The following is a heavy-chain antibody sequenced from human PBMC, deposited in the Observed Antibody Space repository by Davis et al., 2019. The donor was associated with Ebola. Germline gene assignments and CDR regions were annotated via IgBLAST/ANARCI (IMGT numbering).Heavy chain of an antibody. J-gene: IGHJ4*02. V-gene: IGHV1-3*01. Sequence: ASVKVSCKASGYTFTSYAMHWVRRAPGQRLEWMGWINAGNGNTKYSQKFQGRVTITRDTSASTAYMELSSLRSEDTAVYYCARGEIYDILTGYYLFDYWGQGTLVTVSS. CDR1: GYTFTSYA. CDR3: ARGEIYDILTGYYLFDY. D-gene: IGHD3-9*01. CDR2: INAGNGNT.